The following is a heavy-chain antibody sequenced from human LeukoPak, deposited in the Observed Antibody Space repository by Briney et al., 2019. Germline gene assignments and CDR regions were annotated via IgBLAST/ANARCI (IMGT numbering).Heavy chain of an antibody. CDR3: ARVERNYYGSGRASYFDY. CDR1: GFTFSSYS. J-gene: IGHJ4*02. Sequence: GGSLRLSCAASGFTFSSYSMNWVRQAPGKGLEWVSSISSSSSYIYYADSVKGRFTISRDNAKNSLYLQMNSLRAEDTAVYYCARVERNYYGSGRASYFDYWGQGTLVTVSS. CDR2: ISSSSSYI. V-gene: IGHV3-21*01. D-gene: IGHD3-10*01.